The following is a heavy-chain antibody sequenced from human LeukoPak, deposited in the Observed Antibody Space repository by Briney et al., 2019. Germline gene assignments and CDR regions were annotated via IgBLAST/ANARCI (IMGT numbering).Heavy chain of an antibody. J-gene: IGHJ4*02. V-gene: IGHV4-59*01. CDR3: AKGHSSGYYYTTFDY. CDR1: GASISRDY. D-gene: IGHD3-22*01. Sequence: SETLSLTCTVSGASISRDYWTWIRQPPGKGLEWIGYIYNGGSTTYSPSLNSRVTISLDTSNNQVSLRLSSVTAADTAVYYCAKGHSSGYYYTTFDYWGQGTLVTVSS. CDR2: IYNGGST.